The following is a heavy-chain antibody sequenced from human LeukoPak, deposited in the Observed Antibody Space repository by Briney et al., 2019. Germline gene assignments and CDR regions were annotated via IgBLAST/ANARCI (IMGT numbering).Heavy chain of an antibody. V-gene: IGHV1-2*02. J-gene: IGHJ5*02. Sequence: ASVKVSCNASGYTFTGYYMHWVRQAPGQGLEWMGWISPNSGGTNYAQKFQGRVTMTRDTSISTAYMELSRLRSDDTAVYYCARAHDILTDNWFDPWGQGTLVTVSS. CDR2: ISPNSGGT. CDR3: ARAHDILTDNWFDP. CDR1: GYTFTGYY. D-gene: IGHD3-9*01.